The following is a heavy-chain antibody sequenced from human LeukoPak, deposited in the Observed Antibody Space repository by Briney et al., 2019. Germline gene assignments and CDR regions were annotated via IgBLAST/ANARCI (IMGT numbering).Heavy chain of an antibody. CDR1: GGSISSGCFS. CDR2: IYHSGST. D-gene: IGHD2-2*01. Sequence: SETLSLTCAVSGGSISSGCFSWSWIRQPPGKGLEWIGYIYHSGSTYYNPSLKSRVTISVDRSKNQFSLKLSSVTAADTAVYYCARHEGYCSSTSCYQLYYGMDVWGQGTTVTVSS. J-gene: IGHJ6*02. V-gene: IGHV4-30-2*01. CDR3: ARHEGYCSSTSCYQLYYGMDV.